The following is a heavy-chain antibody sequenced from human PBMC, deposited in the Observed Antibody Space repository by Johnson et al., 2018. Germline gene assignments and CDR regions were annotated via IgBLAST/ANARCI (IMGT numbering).Heavy chain of an antibody. CDR1: GFTVSSNY. CDR3: AKGLYSSSWYGQYYYMDV. D-gene: IGHD6-13*01. Sequence: VELVQAGGGLIQPGGSLRLSCAASGFTVSSNYMSWVRQAPGKGLEWVSVIYSGGSTYYADSVKGRFTISRDNSKNTLYLQMNSLRAEDTAVYYCAKGLYSSSWYGQYYYMDVWGKGTTVTVSS. CDR2: IYSGGST. V-gene: IGHV3-53*05. J-gene: IGHJ6*03.